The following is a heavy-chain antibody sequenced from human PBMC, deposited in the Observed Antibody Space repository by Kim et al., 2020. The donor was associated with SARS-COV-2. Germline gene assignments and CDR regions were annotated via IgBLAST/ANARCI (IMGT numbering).Heavy chain of an antibody. V-gene: IGHV3-23*01. J-gene: IGHJ6*02. Sequence: YAGAVKGRCTISRANSQNALYLQMNSLRAEDPALYYCAEGQSIIIRSGMDVWGQGTTVTVSS. CDR3: AEGQSIIIRSGMDV.